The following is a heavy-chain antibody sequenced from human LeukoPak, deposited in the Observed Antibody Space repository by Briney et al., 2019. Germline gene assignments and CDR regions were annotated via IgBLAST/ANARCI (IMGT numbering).Heavy chain of an antibody. CDR1: GFIFTNYA. Sequence: GGSLRLSCVASGFIFTNYATSWVSQAPGKGLEWVSAIVGRGSSTYYADSVKGRFTISRDTSTNTLYLQLNRLRAEDTAVYYCAQWADYDILTGYEVSDYWGQGTLVTVSS. J-gene: IGHJ4*02. D-gene: IGHD3-9*01. CDR3: AQWADYDILTGYEVSDY. V-gene: IGHV3-23*01. CDR2: IVGRGSST.